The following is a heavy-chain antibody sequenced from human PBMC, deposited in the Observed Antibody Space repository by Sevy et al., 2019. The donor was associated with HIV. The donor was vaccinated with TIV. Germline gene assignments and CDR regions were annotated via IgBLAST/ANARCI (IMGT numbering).Heavy chain of an antibody. J-gene: IGHJ3*02. CDR2: ISGSGGGT. Sequence: GGSLRLSCAASGFTFSSYAMSWVRQAPGKGLEWVSAISGSGGGTYYADSVKGRFTISRDNSKNTLYLQMNSLRAEDTAVYYCAKFLGQLRIPDAFDIWGQGTMVTVSS. V-gene: IGHV3-23*01. CDR1: GFTFSSYA. CDR3: AKFLGQLRIPDAFDI. D-gene: IGHD5-18*01.